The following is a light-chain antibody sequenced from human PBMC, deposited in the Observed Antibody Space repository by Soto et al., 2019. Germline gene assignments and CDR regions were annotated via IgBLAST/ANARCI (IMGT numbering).Light chain of an antibody. CDR1: QSVSSN. CDR3: QQYNNWQT. V-gene: IGKV3-15*01. J-gene: IGKJ1*01. CDR2: GAS. Sequence: EMVMTQSPATLSVSPGERATLSCRASQSVSSNLAWYQQKPGQAPGLLIYGASTRATGIPARFSGSGSGTEFTLTISSLQSEDFAVYYCQQYNNWQTFGQGTKVEIK.